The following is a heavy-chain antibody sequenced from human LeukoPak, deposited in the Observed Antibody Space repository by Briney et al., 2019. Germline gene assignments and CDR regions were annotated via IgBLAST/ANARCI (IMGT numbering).Heavy chain of an antibody. CDR2: ISGSGGST. J-gene: IGHJ4*02. V-gene: IGHV3-23*01. Sequence: GGSLRLSCGASGFIFRNYAMSWVRQAPGKGLEWVSAISGSGGSTYYADSVKGRFTISRDNSKNTLYLQMNSLRAEDTAVYYCAKGGSYYDFWSGHPYFDYWGQGTLVTVSS. CDR3: AKGGSYYDFWSGHPYFDY. CDR1: GFIFRNYA. D-gene: IGHD3-3*01.